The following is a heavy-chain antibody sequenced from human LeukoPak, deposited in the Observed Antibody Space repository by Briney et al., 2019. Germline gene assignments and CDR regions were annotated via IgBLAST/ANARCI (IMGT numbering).Heavy chain of an antibody. D-gene: IGHD3-3*01. CDR1: GFTFRSFW. J-gene: IGHJ4*02. CDR3: AKPAPPDFWSGYYVDY. CDR2: IKQDGSEK. V-gene: IGHV3-7*03. Sequence: PGGSLRLSCAASGFTFRSFWMSWVRQAPGKGLEWVANIKQDGSEKYYVDSVKGRFTISRDNSKNTLYLQMNSLRAEDTAVYYCAKPAPPDFWSGYYVDYWGQGTLVTVSS.